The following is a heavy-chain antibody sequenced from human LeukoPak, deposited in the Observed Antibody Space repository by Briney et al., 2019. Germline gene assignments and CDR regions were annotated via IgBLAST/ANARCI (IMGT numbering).Heavy chain of an antibody. Sequence: ASVKVSCKASGYTFTGYYMHWVRQAPGQGLEWMGWINPNSGGTNYAQKLQGRVTMTTDTSTSTAYMELRSLRSDDTAVYYCARAPFIVGATTDAFDIWGQGTMVTVSS. D-gene: IGHD1-26*01. V-gene: IGHV1-2*02. CDR1: GYTFTGYY. J-gene: IGHJ3*02. CDR3: ARAPFIVGATTDAFDI. CDR2: INPNSGGT.